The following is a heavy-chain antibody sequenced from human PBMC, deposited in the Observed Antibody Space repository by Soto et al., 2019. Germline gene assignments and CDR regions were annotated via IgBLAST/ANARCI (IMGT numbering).Heavy chain of an antibody. V-gene: IGHV4-39*01. D-gene: IGHD5-12*01. CDR3: ARTRYSGYDSFDY. CDR1: GGSISSSSYY. CDR2: IYYSGST. J-gene: IGHJ4*02. Sequence: LSDTLSLTCTVSGGSISSSSYYWGWIRQPPGKGLEWIGSIYYSGSTYYNPSLKSRVTISVDTSKNQFSLKLSSVTAADTAVYYCARTRYSGYDSFDYWGQGTLVTVSS.